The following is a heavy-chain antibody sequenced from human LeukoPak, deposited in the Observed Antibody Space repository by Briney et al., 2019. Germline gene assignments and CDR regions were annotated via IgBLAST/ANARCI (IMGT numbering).Heavy chain of an antibody. CDR3: ARTLWGGSVAAAGPYYFDY. Sequence: PSETLSLTCIVSGGSISSYYWSWIRQPAGKGLEWIGRIYTSGSTNYNPSLKSRVTMSVDTSKNQFSLKLSSVTAADTAVYYCARTLWGGSVAAAGPYYFDYWGQGTLVTVSS. D-gene: IGHD6-13*01. J-gene: IGHJ4*02. CDR2: IYTSGST. CDR1: GGSISSYY. V-gene: IGHV4-4*07.